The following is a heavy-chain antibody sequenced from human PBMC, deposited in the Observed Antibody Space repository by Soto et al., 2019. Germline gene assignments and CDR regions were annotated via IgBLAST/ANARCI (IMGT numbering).Heavy chain of an antibody. D-gene: IGHD5-18*01. CDR2: MYHSGST. CDR3: ARGRGYSYGIDY. V-gene: IGHV4-30-2*02. Sequence: PSETLSLTCAVSGGSISSGGYSWSWIRQPPGKGLEWIGYMYHSGSTYYNPSLKSRVTISIDRSKNQFSLNLSSVTAADTAVYFCARGRGYSYGIDYRGQGTRVTVSS. CDR1: GGSISSGGYS. J-gene: IGHJ4*02.